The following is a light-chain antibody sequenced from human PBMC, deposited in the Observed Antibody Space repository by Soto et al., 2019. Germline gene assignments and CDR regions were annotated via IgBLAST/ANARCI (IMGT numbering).Light chain of an antibody. CDR1: QSVPSY. V-gene: IGKV3-11*01. CDR2: DIS. Sequence: EIVLTQFPATLSLSPGDRATLSCRASQSVPSYLAWYQQKPGQAPRLLVYDISNRATGIPARFTGSGSGKEFTLTISSLEPEDSAVYYCKQRNAWPRNTFGQGTKLQI. J-gene: IGKJ2*01. CDR3: KQRNAWPRNT.